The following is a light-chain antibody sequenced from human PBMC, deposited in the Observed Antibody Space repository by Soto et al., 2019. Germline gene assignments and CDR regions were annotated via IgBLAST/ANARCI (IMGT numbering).Light chain of an antibody. J-gene: IGKJ2*01. CDR1: QSISSW. Sequence: DIQVTQSPSTLSASVGDRVTLTCRARQSISSWLAWYQQKPGKAPKLLIYKASSLQSGVPSRFSGSGSGTEFSLTISSLQPDDFATYYCQQYNTYPYTFGQGTKLEIK. CDR3: QQYNTYPYT. V-gene: IGKV1-5*03. CDR2: KAS.